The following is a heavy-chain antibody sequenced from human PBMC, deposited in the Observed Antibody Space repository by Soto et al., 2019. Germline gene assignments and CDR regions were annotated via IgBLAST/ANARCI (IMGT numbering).Heavy chain of an antibody. CDR3: ASMYVVTAISHYYYGMDV. D-gene: IGHD2-21*02. CDR2: IIPIFGTA. CDR1: GDTFSSYA. J-gene: IGHJ6*02. V-gene: IGHV1-69*13. Sequence: ASVKVSCKASGDTFSSYAISWVRQAPGQGLEWMGGIIPIFGTANYAQKFQGRVTITADESTSTAYMELSSLRSEDTAVYYCASMYVVTAISHYYYGMDVWGQGTTVTVSS.